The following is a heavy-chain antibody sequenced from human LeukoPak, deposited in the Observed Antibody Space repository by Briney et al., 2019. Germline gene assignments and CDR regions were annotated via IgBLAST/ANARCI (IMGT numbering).Heavy chain of an antibody. CDR2: IYYSGTT. V-gene: IGHV4-59*01. D-gene: IGHD3-10*01. Sequence: SETLSLTCTASGGSISSYYWSWIRQPPGKGLEWIGYIYYSGTTNYNPSLKSRVTISVDTSKNQFSLKLSSVTAADTAVYYCARDGAVGFGELLFLRAPSYYYYMDVWGKGTTVTISS. CDR1: GGSISSYY. CDR3: ARDGAVGFGELLFLRAPSYYYYMDV. J-gene: IGHJ6*03.